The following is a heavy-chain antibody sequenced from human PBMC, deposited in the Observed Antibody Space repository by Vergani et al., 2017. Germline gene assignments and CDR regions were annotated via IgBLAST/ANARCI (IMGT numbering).Heavy chain of an antibody. CDR1: GGSISSYY. CDR3: ARSQYSSSWYSSGIFYYYYYYMDV. D-gene: IGHD6-13*01. Sequence: QVQLQESGPGLVKPSETLSLTCTVSGGSISSYYWSWIRQPPGKGLEGIGYIYYSGSTNYNPSLKSRVTISVDTSKNQFSLKLSSVTAADTAVYYCARSQYSSSWYSSGIFYYYYYYMDVWGKGTTVTVSS. CDR2: IYYSGST. J-gene: IGHJ6*03. V-gene: IGHV4-59*01.